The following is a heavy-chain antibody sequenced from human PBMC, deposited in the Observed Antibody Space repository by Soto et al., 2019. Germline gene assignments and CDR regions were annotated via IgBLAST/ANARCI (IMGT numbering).Heavy chain of an antibody. D-gene: IGHD6-13*01. CDR2: ISNNGAHT. J-gene: IGHJ6*03. CDR3: ARRGYGSRWPNVYMDV. Sequence: PXXSLSLCFAASGFTFSNYEVHWVLQAPGKGLEYVSGISNNGAHTDYAKSVKGRFTISRDNSENTLYLQMGSLRAEDMALYYCARRGYGSRWPNVYMDVWGKGTTVTAP. CDR1: GFTFSNYE. V-gene: IGHV3-64*01.